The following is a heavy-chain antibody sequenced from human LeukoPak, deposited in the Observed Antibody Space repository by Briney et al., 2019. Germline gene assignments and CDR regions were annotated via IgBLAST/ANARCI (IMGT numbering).Heavy chain of an antibody. Sequence: ASVKVSCKASGGTFSSYAISWVRQAPGQGLEWMGGIIPIFGTANYAQKFQGRVTITADESTSTAYMELSSLRSEDTAVYYCAKGTKPVMTIPDYWGQGILVTVSS. CDR2: IIPIFGTA. J-gene: IGHJ4*02. V-gene: IGHV1-69*13. CDR1: GGTFSSYA. CDR3: AKGTKPVMTIPDY. D-gene: IGHD1/OR15-1a*01.